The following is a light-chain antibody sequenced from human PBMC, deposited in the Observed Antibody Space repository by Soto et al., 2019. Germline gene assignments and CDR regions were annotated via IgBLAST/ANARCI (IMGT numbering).Light chain of an antibody. Sequence: QSVLTQPTSASGTPGQMVTISCSGSSSFFGSNYVYWYQQLPGTAPYLLIYTNNQRASGVPDRFSGSKSGTSVSLAFCGLQYEDEADYYCAAWDDSLNGYVFGTGTKVTVL. CDR3: AAWDDSLNGYV. CDR1: SSFFGSNY. CDR2: TNN. V-gene: IGLV1-44*01. J-gene: IGLJ1*01.